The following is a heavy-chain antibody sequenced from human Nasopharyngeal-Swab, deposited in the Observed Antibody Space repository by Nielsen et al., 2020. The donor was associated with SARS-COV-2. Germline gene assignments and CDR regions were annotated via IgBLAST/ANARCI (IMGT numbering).Heavy chain of an antibody. CDR3: ARESIAAAGPGMDV. D-gene: IGHD6-13*01. J-gene: IGHJ6*02. CDR1: GFIFSSYW. V-gene: IGHV3-74*01. CDR2: IKSDGSST. Sequence: AGSLRLSCAASGFIFSSYWMHWVRQAPGKGLVWVSRIKSDGSSTSYADSVKGRFTISRDNAKNTLFLQMNSLRAEDTAVYYCARESIAAAGPGMDVWGQGTTVTVSS.